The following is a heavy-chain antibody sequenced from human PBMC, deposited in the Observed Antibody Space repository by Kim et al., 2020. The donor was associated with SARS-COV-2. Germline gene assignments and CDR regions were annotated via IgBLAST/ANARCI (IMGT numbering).Heavy chain of an antibody. CDR2: INHSGST. CDR3: ARSIGSSGYYVNFDY. D-gene: IGHD3-22*01. V-gene: IGHV4-34*01. J-gene: IGHJ4*02. CDR1: GGSFSGYY. Sequence: SETLSLTCAVYGGSFSGYYWSWIRQPPGKGLEWIGEINHSGSTNYNPSLKSRVTISVDTSKNQFSLKLSSVTAADTAVYYCARSIGSSGYYVNFDYWGQGTLVTVSS.